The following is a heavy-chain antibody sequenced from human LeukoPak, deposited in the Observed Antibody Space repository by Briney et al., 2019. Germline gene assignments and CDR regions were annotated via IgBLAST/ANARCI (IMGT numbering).Heavy chain of an antibody. V-gene: IGHV4-59*01. CDR1: GGSISSYY. CDR2: IYYSGST. D-gene: IGHD3-10*01. J-gene: IGHJ5*02. CDR3: AREPSPDYYGSGSYSEGWFDP. Sequence: SETLSLTCTVSGGSISSYYWSWIRQPPGKGLEWIGYIYYSGSTNYNPSLKSRVTISVDTSKNQFSLKLSSVTAADTAVYYCAREPSPDYYGSGSYSEGWFDPWGQGTLATVSS.